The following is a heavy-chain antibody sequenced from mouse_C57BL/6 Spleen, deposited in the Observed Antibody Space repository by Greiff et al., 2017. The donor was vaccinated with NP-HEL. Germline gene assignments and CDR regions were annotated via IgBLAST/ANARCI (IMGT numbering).Heavy chain of an antibody. CDR2: IYPGDGDT. J-gene: IGHJ3*01. D-gene: IGHD2-12*01. CDR1: GYAFSSYW. V-gene: IGHV1-80*01. Sequence: QVQLQQSGAELVKPGASVKISCKASGYAFSSYWMNWVKQRPGKGLEWIGQIYPGDGDTNYNGKFKGKATLTADKSSSTAYMHLSSLTSEDSAVYFFATGPYYSEFAYWGQGTLVTVSA. CDR3: ATGPYYSEFAY.